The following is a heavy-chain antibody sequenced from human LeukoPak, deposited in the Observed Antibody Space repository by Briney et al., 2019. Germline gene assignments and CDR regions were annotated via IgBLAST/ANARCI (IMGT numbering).Heavy chain of an antibody. CDR1: GGSVSSGSYY. CDR3: ARDGGYGDLRYPEDYYYYGMDV. D-gene: IGHD4-17*01. Sequence: SETLSLTCTVSGGSVSSGSYYWSWIRQPAGKGLEWIGRIYTSGSTNYNPSLKSRVTMSVDTSKNQFSLKLSSVTAADTAVYYCARDGGYGDLRYPEDYYYYGMDVWGQGTTVTVSS. CDR2: IYTSGST. V-gene: IGHV4-61*02. J-gene: IGHJ6*02.